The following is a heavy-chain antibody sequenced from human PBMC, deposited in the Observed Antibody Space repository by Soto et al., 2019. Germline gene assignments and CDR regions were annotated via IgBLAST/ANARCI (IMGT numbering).Heavy chain of an antibody. J-gene: IGHJ3*02. V-gene: IGHV3-7*05. CDR1: GFSFGSSW. D-gene: IGHD6-13*01. Sequence: EVQLVESGGGLVQPGGSLRLSCVASGFSFGSSWMTWVRQAPGKGLEWVANIKKDGSQISYLDSVRGRFTISRDNAKNSLYLHMNSLRAEDTALYYCARDVSPGSSSLYLDAFDIWGQGTMVTVSS. CDR3: ARDVSPGSSSLYLDAFDI. CDR2: IKKDGSQI.